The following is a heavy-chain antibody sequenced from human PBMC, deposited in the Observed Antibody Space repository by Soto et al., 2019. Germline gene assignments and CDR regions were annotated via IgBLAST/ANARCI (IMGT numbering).Heavy chain of an antibody. Sequence: GGSLRLSCAASGFTVSSNYMSWVRQAPGKGLEWVSVIYSGGSTYYADSVKGRFTISRHNSKNTLYLQMNSLRAEDTAVYYCATREGEKDGYNYAFDIWGQGTMVTVSS. J-gene: IGHJ3*02. D-gene: IGHD5-12*01. CDR2: IYSGGST. V-gene: IGHV3-53*04. CDR3: ATREGEKDGYNYAFDI. CDR1: GFTVSSNY.